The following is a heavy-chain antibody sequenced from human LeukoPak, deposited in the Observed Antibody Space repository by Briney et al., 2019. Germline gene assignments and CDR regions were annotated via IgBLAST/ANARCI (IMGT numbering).Heavy chain of an antibody. CDR2: LSTSGST. Sequence: SETLSLTCTVSGGSISSGSYYWSWIRQPAGKGLEYIGRLSTSGSTNYSPSLKSRVTISVDTSKSQFSLRLSSVTAADTAMYYCARERYNRSPFGDAFDLWGQGTMVTVSS. CDR3: ARERYNRSPFGDAFDL. V-gene: IGHV4-61*02. J-gene: IGHJ3*01. D-gene: IGHD6-13*01. CDR1: GGSISSGSYY.